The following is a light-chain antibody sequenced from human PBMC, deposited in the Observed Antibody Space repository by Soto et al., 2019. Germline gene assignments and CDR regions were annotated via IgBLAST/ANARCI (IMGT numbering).Light chain of an antibody. CDR2: SKS. Sequence: QAVVTQEPSLTVSPGGTVTLTCASSTGAVTSGYYPNWFQQKPGQAPRALIYSKSNKHSWTPARFSGSLLGGKAALTLSGVQPEDEAEYYCLLDYGGAQVGGGTKLTVL. CDR3: LLDYGGAQ. V-gene: IGLV7-43*01. J-gene: IGLJ2*01. CDR1: TGAVTSGYY.